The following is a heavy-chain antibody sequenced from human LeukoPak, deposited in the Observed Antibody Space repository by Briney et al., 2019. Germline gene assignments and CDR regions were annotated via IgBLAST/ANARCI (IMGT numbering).Heavy chain of an antibody. CDR1: RFSFSDYA. CDR2: ISGSGGTT. CDR3: AKGYGSSPRSYYFDY. V-gene: IGHV3-23*01. Sequence: GGSLRLPCAASRFSFSDYAMSWVRQAPGKGLEWVSVISGSGGTTYYADSVKGRFTISRDNSKNTLYLQMNNLRAEDTAVYYCAKGYGSSPRSYYFDYWGQGTLVTVSS. D-gene: IGHD6-13*01. J-gene: IGHJ4*02.